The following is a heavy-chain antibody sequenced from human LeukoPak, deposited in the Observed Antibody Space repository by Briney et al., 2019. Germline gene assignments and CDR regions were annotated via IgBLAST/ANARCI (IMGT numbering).Heavy chain of an antibody. CDR2: IIPILGIA. D-gene: IGHD3-22*01. V-gene: IGHV1-69*02. Sequence: ASVEVSCKASGGTFSSYTISWVRQAPGQGLEWMGRIIPILGIANYAQKFQGRVTITADKSTSTAYMELSSLRSEDTAVYYCARGYQKWLADYWGQGTLVTVSS. CDR1: GGTFSSYT. CDR3: ARGYQKWLADY. J-gene: IGHJ4*02.